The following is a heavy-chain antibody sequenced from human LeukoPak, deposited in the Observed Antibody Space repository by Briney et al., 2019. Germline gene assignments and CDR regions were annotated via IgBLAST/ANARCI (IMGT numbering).Heavy chain of an antibody. V-gene: IGHV3-74*01. D-gene: IGHD4-11*01. J-gene: IGHJ2*01. Sequence: PGGSLRLSCAASGFTFSSYWMHWVRQAPGKVLVWVSRINTDGSSTSYADSEKGRFTISRDNAKNTLYLQMNSLRAEDTAVYYCARVGTVTTLGYFDLWGRGTLVTVSS. CDR3: ARVGTVTTLGYFDL. CDR2: INTDGSST. CDR1: GFTFSSYW.